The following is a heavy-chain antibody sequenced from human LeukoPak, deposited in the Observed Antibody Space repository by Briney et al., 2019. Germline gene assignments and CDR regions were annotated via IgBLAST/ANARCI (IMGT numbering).Heavy chain of an antibody. CDR3: ARGGSGYYDSSGLNWFDP. V-gene: IGHV4-34*01. CDR1: GGSFSGYY. J-gene: IGHJ5*02. CDR2: INHSGST. Sequence: PSETLSLTCAVYGGSFSGYYWSWIRQPPGKGLEWIGEINHSGSTNYNPSLKSRVTISVDTSKNQFSLKLSSVTAAYTAVYYCARGGSGYYDSSGLNWFDPWGQGTLVTVSS. D-gene: IGHD3-22*01.